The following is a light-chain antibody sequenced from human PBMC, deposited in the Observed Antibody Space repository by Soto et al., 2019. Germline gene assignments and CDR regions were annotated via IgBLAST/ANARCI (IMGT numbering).Light chain of an antibody. J-gene: IGKJ5*01. CDR3: HQYDSSPT. Sequence: EIVLTQSPGTLSLSPGERATLSCRASQSVTSSSLAWYQQKPGQAPRPLIYAASSRATGISDRFSGSGSGTDFTLTISRLEPGDFAVYYCHQYDSSPTFGQGTRLEIK. V-gene: IGKV3-20*01. CDR1: QSVTSSS. CDR2: AAS.